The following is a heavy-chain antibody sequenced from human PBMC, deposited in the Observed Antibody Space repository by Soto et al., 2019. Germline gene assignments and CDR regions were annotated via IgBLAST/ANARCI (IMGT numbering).Heavy chain of an antibody. V-gene: IGHV4-59*01. Sequence: QVQLQESGPGLVKPSETLSLTCNVSGGSISSYYWSWIRQPPGKGLEWIGYVYYSGSTKYNPSLKSRVTISIDTSKNQFSLKLSSVTAADTAVYYCATYANYNHYWGQGTLVTVSS. CDR1: GGSISSYY. J-gene: IGHJ4*02. D-gene: IGHD4-4*01. CDR2: VYYSGST. CDR3: ATYANYNHY.